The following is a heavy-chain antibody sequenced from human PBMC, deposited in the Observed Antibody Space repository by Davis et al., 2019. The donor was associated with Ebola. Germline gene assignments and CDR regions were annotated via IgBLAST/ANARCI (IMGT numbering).Heavy chain of an antibody. CDR1: GFTFSGSA. J-gene: IGHJ5*02. Sequence: GGSLRLSCAASGFTFSGSAMHWVRQASGKGLEWVGRIRSKANSYATAYAASVKGRFTISGDDSKNTAYLQMNSLKTEDTAVYYCTSYTLGQSGTIYPWGQGTLVTVSS. CDR3: TSYTLGQSGTIYP. CDR2: IRSKANSYAT. D-gene: IGHD3-16*01. V-gene: IGHV3-73*01.